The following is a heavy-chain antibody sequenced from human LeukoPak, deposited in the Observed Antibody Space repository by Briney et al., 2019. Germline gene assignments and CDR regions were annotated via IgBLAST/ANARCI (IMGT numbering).Heavy chain of an antibody. Sequence: GGSLRLSCAASGFTVSTYWMHWVRQAPGKGLVWVSRINRDGSSTSYADSVKGRFTISRDNAKNTLYLEMNSLRAEDTAVYYCARPRQCYSTTSCANHFDYWGQGTLVTVSS. V-gene: IGHV3-74*01. D-gene: IGHD2-2*01. CDR1: GFTVSTYW. CDR3: ARPRQCYSTTSCANHFDY. J-gene: IGHJ4*02. CDR2: INRDGSST.